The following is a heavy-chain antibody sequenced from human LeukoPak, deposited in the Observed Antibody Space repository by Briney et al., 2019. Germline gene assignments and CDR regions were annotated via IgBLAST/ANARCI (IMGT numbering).Heavy chain of an antibody. CDR3: ARDLYCSGGSCYSALV. CDR2: ISYDGSNK. J-gene: IGHJ4*02. D-gene: IGHD2-15*01. V-gene: IGHV3-30-3*01. Sequence: PGGSLRLSCAASGFTFSSYAMHWVRQAPGKGLEWVAVISYDGSNKYYADSVKGRFTISRDNSKNTLYLQMNSLRAEDTAVYYCARDLYCSGGSCYSALVWGQGTLVTVSS. CDR1: GFTFSSYA.